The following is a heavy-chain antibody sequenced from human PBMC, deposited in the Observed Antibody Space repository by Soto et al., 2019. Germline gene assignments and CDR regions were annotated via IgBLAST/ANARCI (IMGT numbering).Heavy chain of an antibody. CDR1: GFTFSSYG. CDR2: IWYDGSNK. J-gene: IGHJ4*02. D-gene: IGHD2-15*01. CDR3: AREESGYCIGGSCYWDY. V-gene: IGHV3-33*01. Sequence: QVQLVESGGGVVQPGRSLRLSCAASGFTFSSYGMHWVRQAPGKGLERVAVIWYDGSNKYYADSVKGLFSISRDNSKNALYLKMSRLRAEDTAVYYCAREESGYCIGGSCYWDYWGQGTLVTVSS.